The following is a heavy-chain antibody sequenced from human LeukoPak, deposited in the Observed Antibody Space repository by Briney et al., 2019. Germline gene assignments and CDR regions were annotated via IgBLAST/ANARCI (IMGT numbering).Heavy chain of an antibody. D-gene: IGHD5-12*01. V-gene: IGHV4-59*12. CDR3: ATATSGYSKIDY. Sequence: SETLSLTCTVSGGSISSYYWSWIRQPPGKGLEWIGYIYHSGSTYYNPSLKSRVTISVDRSKNQFSLKLSSVTAADTAVYYCATATSGYSKIDYWGQGTLVTVSS. CDR2: IYHSGST. CDR1: GGSISSYY. J-gene: IGHJ4*02.